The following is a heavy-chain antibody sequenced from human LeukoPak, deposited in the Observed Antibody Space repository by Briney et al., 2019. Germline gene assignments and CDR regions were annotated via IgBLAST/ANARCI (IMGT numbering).Heavy chain of an antibody. CDR2: ITSSGDGT. D-gene: IGHD2-2*01. CDR3: AKGTDTSDRQNFDI. V-gene: IGHV3-23*01. Sequence: GGSLRLSCEASGFTLTSYAMHWVRQAPGKGLEWVSSITSSGDGTFYTDALSGRFTISRDNARKVVFLQMKSLRRGDSALYYCAKGTDTSDRQNFDIWGQGTLVTVSS. J-gene: IGHJ4*02. CDR1: GFTLTSYA.